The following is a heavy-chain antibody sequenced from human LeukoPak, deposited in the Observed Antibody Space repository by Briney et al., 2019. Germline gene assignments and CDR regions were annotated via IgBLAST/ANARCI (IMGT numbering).Heavy chain of an antibody. CDR2: INHSGST. D-gene: IGHD6-19*01. J-gene: IGHJ4*02. CDR1: GGSFSGYY. V-gene: IGHV4-34*01. CDR3: AATYSSGWYIGSYFDY. Sequence: SETLSLTCAVYGGSFSGYYWSWLRQPPGKGLEWIGEINHSGSTNYNPSLKSRVTISVDTSKNQFSLKLSSVTAADTAVYYCAATYSSGWYIGSYFDYWGQGTLVTVSA.